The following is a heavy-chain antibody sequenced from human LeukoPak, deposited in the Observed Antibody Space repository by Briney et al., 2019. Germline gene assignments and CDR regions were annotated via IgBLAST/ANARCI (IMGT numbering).Heavy chain of an antibody. CDR3: ARGRIHPYYYYYGMDV. D-gene: IGHD5-18*01. CDR2: INHSGST. J-gene: IGHJ6*02. Sequence: PSETLSLTCAVYGGSFSGYYWSWIRQPPGKGLEWIGEINHSGSTNYNPSLKSRVTISVDTSKNQFSLKLSSVTAADTAVYYCARGRIHPYYYYYGMDVWGQGTTVTVSS. CDR1: GGSFSGYY. V-gene: IGHV4-34*01.